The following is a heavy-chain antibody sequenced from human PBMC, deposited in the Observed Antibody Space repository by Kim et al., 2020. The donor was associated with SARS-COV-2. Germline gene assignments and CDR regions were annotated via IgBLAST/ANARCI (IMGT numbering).Heavy chain of an antibody. D-gene: IGHD3-10*01. CDR1: GYTFTSYG. CDR2: ISADSGDT. V-gene: IGHV1-18*01. J-gene: IGHJ6*02. Sequence: ASVKVSCKSSGYTFTSYGMNWVRQAPGQGLEWMGWISADSGDTKYAQKLQDRVNMHTDTSTRTVYMELRNLKSNDTEVYYCARGDRYYPLQYDMDIWGQGAQVIVSS. CDR3: ARGDRYYPLQYDMDI.